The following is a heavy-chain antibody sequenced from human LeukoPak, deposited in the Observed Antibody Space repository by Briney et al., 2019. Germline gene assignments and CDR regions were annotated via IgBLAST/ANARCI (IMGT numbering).Heavy chain of an antibody. CDR3: AREGGQSASGYMDV. Sequence: ASVKVSRKASGYTFTSYDINWVRQATGQGLEWMGWMNPNSGNTGYAQKFQGRVTITRNTSISTVYMELSSLRSEDTAVYYCAREGGQSASGYMDVWGKGTTVTVSS. V-gene: IGHV1-8*03. D-gene: IGHD6-25*01. CDR1: GYTFTSYD. CDR2: MNPNSGNT. J-gene: IGHJ6*03.